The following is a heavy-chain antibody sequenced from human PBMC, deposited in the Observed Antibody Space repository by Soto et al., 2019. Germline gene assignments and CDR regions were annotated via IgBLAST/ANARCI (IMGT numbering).Heavy chain of an antibody. J-gene: IGHJ5*02. D-gene: IGHD2-21*02. V-gene: IGHV3-30*04. CDR3: ARAQSSTVVTSSHFDP. CDR2: ISYDGSTK. CDR1: GFTFSRHA. Sequence: QVRLVESGGGVVQPGRYVRLSCVASGFTFSRHALNWVRQAPGKGLQWVAVISYDGSTKYYADSVKGRFTVSRDNSKNTVYLELNNLRVEDTAVYYCARAQSSTVVTSSHFDPWGQGTLVTVSS.